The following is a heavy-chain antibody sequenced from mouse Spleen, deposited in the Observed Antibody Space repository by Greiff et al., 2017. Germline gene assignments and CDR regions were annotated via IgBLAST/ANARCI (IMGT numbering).Heavy chain of an antibody. CDR3: ASLYYGSSYGYFDV. V-gene: IGHV2-2*01. Sequence: VQLVESGPGLVQPSQSLSITCTVSGFSLTSYGVHWVRQSPGKGLEWLGVIWSGGSTDYNAAFISRLSISKDNSKSQVFFKMNSLQADDTAIYYCASLYYGSSYGYFDVWGTGTTVTVSS. D-gene: IGHD1-1*01. CDR2: IWSGGST. J-gene: IGHJ1*03. CDR1: GFSLTSYG.